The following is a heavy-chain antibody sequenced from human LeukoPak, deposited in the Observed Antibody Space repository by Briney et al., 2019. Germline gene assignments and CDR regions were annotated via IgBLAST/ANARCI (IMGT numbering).Heavy chain of an antibody. J-gene: IGHJ6*03. CDR2: IIPIFGST. CDR1: GDIFNSYS. CDR3: ARVGRSRGSLPNSYYYMDV. Sequence: SVKVSCNASGDIFNSYSVSWVRQAPGQGLEWMGGIIPIFGSTNYAQKFQGRVTITTDQSTRTAYMELNSLSSGDTAVYYCARVGRSRGSLPNSYYYMDVWGKGTTVTVSS. V-gene: IGHV1-69*05. D-gene: IGHD1-26*01.